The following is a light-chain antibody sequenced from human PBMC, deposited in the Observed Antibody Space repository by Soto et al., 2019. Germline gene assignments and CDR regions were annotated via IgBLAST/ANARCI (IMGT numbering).Light chain of an antibody. V-gene: IGLV2-8*01. CDR2: EVS. CDR1: SSDVGGYNY. CDR3: RSSRV. J-gene: IGLJ3*02. Sequence: QSALTQPPSASGSPGQSVTISCTGTSSDVGGYNYVSWYQQHPGKAPKLIIYEVSKRPSGVPDRFSGSKSGNTASLTVSGLQAEDEAAYYCRSSRVFGGGTKVTVL.